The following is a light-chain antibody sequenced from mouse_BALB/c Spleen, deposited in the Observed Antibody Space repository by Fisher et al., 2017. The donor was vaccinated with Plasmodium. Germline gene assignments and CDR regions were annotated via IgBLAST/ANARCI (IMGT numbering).Light chain of an antibody. V-gene: IGKV5-45*01. CDR1: QSISNY. Sequence: DIVLTQSPATLSVTPGDRVSLSCRASQSISNYLHWYQQKSHESPRLLINYTSQSISSIPSRFSGSGSGTDFTLSINSVETEDSGMYFCQQSNSWPYTFGGGTKLEIK. CDR2: YTS. J-gene: IGKJ2*01. CDR3: QQSNSWPYT.